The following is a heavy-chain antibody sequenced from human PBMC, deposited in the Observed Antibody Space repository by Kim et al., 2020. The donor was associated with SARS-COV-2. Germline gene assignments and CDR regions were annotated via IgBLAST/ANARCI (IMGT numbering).Heavy chain of an antibody. V-gene: IGHV3-30-3*01. D-gene: IGHD2-21*02. CDR2: ISYDGSNK. CDR1: GFTFSSYA. J-gene: IGHJ1*01. Sequence: GGSLRLSCAASGFTFSSYAMHWVRQAPGKGLEWVAVISYDGSNKYYADSVKGRFTISRDNSKKTLYLQMNSLRAEDTAVYYCARSHCGGDCDGGYFQLWGRGTLVTVSS. CDR3: ARSHCGGDCDGGYFQL.